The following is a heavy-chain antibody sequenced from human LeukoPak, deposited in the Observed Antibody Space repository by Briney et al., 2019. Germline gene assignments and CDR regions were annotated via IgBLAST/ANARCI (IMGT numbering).Heavy chain of an antibody. Sequence: ASVKLSCRASGYTFATYNINWVRQATGQGLEWMGWMNPNSGNTGYGPKFQGRVTMTRDTSITTAYMELSSLGSEDTAVYYCARQQQRGDAFDIWGQGTIVAVSS. CDR2: MNPNSGNT. D-gene: IGHD6-13*01. V-gene: IGHV1-8*02. J-gene: IGHJ3*02. CDR3: ARQQQRGDAFDI. CDR1: GYTFATYN.